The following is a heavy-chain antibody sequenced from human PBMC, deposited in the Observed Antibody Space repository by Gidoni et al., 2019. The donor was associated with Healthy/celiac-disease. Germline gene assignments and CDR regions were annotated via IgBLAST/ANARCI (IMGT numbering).Heavy chain of an antibody. CDR1: GGSFSGYY. CDR2: INHSGST. D-gene: IGHD3-22*01. Sequence: QVQLQQWGAGLLKPSETLSLTCAVYGGSFSGYYWSWIRQPPGKGLEWIGEINHSGSTNYNPSLKSRVTISVDTSKNQFSLKLSSVTAADTAVYYCARGRPYYYDSSGRDFDYWGQGTLVTVSS. J-gene: IGHJ4*02. CDR3: ARGRPYYYDSSGRDFDY. V-gene: IGHV4-34*01.